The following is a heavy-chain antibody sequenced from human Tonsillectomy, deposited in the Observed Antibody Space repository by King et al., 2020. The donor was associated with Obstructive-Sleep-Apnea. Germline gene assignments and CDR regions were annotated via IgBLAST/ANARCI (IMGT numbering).Heavy chain of an antibody. V-gene: IGHV4-38-2*02. Sequence: VQLQESGPGLVKPSETLSLTCTVSDYSISSGYYGAWIRQPPGKGLEWIGSIYHSGSTFYNSSLKSRVTISLDTSKNQFSLNLNSVTAADTAVYYCARDSVTGTPTPYFDFWGQGTLVTVSS. J-gene: IGHJ4*02. D-gene: IGHD1-20*01. CDR1: DYSISSGYY. CDR2: IYHSGST. CDR3: ARDSVTGTPTPYFDF.